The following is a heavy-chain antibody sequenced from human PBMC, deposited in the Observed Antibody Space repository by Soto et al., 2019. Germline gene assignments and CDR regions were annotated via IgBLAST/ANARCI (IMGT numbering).Heavy chain of an antibody. Sequence: GGSLRLSCAASGFTFSSYGMHWVRQAPGKGLEWVAVLSYDGSNKYYADSVKGRFTISRDNSKNTLYLQMNSLRAEDTAVYYCAKDMVVCSGGSCYWLSLYYGMDVWGQGTTVTVSS. CDR3: AKDMVVCSGGSCYWLSLYYGMDV. D-gene: IGHD2-15*01. CDR2: LSYDGSNK. CDR1: GFTFSSYG. V-gene: IGHV3-30*18. J-gene: IGHJ6*02.